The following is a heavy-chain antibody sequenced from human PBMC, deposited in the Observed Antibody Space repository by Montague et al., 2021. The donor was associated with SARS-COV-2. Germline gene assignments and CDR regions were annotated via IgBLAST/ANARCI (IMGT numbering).Heavy chain of an antibody. J-gene: IGHJ4*02. CDR3: ATQEDPSCWIPGPFDC. V-gene: IGHV4-59*05. CDR2: IYYRGST. Sequence: LRLSCAASGFTFSSYSMNWVRQAPGKGLEWIGSIYYRGSTYYNAALKSRVIISVDTSKNKLSLKLSSVTAADTAVYYCATQEDPSCWIPGPFDCWGQGTLLTVSS. CDR1: GFTFSSYSMN. D-gene: IGHD6-19*01.